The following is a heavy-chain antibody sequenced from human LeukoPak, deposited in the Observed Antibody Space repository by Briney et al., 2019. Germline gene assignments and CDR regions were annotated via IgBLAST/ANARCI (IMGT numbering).Heavy chain of an antibody. Sequence: GGSLRLSCAASGFTVSSNYMSWVRQAPGKGLEWVSVIYSGGSTYYADSVKGRFTISRDNSKNTLYLQMNSLRAEDTAVYYCARDSDDSSAPDDWGKGTTVTVSS. J-gene: IGHJ6*04. CDR1: GFTVSSNY. D-gene: IGHD3-22*01. CDR3: ARDSDDSSAPDD. CDR2: IYSGGST. V-gene: IGHV3-66*02.